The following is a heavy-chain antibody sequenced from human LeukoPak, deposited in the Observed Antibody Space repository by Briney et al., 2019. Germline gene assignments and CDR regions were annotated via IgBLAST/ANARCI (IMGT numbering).Heavy chain of an antibody. Sequence: GGSLRLSCVASGFAFESYWMSWVRQAPGKGLEWVANIKQDGSEKYYVDSVKGRFTISRDNAKNSLYLQMNSLRAEDTAVYYCARGSTGIWGQGTMVTVSS. D-gene: IGHD2-8*02. CDR1: GFAFESYW. CDR2: IKQDGSEK. V-gene: IGHV3-7*01. J-gene: IGHJ3*02. CDR3: ARGSTGI.